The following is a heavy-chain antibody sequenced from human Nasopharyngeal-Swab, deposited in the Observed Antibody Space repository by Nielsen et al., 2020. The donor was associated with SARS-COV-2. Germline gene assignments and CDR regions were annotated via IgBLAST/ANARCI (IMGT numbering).Heavy chain of an antibody. V-gene: IGHV3-23*01. Sequence: GGSLRLSCAASGFTFSSYAMSWVRQAPGKGLEWVSAISGSGGSTYYADSVKGRFTISRDNSKNTLYLQMNSLRAEDTAVYYCAKYYGDYTYYYYYMDVWGKGTTVTVSS. J-gene: IGHJ6*03. D-gene: IGHD4-17*01. CDR1: GFTFSSYA. CDR3: AKYYGDYTYYYYYMDV. CDR2: ISGSGGST.